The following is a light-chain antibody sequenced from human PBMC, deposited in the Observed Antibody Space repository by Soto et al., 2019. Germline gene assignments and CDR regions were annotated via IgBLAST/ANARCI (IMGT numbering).Light chain of an antibody. Sequence: QSVLTQPPSVSAAPGQKVTISCSGSSSNIGNNYVSWFQQFPGTAPKLLIYDNNERPSGIPDRFSGSKSVTSATLGITGLQTGDEADYYCASWDSSLSAVVFGGGTKL. CDR1: SSNIGNNY. J-gene: IGLJ2*01. V-gene: IGLV1-51*01. CDR3: ASWDSSLSAVV. CDR2: DNN.